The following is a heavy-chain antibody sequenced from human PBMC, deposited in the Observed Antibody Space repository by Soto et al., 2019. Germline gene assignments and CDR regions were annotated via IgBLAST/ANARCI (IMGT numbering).Heavy chain of an antibody. CDR2: IGSAGDT. Sequence: EVQLVESGGCLVQPGGSLRLSCAASGFTFSSYDMHWLRQTPGKGLEWVSAIGSAGDTYYLGSVKGRFTITRDNAKASLSLHLNSLSPGDTDVYFCARGGYASGYYHYAMDLWGQGTTVTVSS. CDR1: GFTFSSYD. J-gene: IGHJ6*02. D-gene: IGHD6-19*01. V-gene: IGHV3-13*01. CDR3: ARGGYASGYYHYAMDL.